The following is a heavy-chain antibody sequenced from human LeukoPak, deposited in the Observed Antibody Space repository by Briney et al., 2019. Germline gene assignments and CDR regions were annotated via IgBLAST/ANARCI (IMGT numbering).Heavy chain of an antibody. V-gene: IGHV4-59*01. CDR1: GGSISSYY. CDR3: ARVWGYANYFGY. Sequence: ASETLSLTCTVSGGSISSYYWSWIRQPPGKGLEWIGYIYYSGSTNYNPSLKRRVTISVDTSKNQFSLKLSSVTAADTAVYYCARVWGYANYFGYWGQGTLVTVSS. D-gene: IGHD2-2*01. J-gene: IGHJ4*02. CDR2: IYYSGST.